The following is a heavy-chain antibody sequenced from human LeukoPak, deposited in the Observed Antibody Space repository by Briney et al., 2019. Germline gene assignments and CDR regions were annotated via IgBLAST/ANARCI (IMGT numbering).Heavy chain of an antibody. J-gene: IGHJ4*02. CDR3: ARGSGSYRNDY. CDR1: GFSFSDYY. D-gene: IGHD1-26*01. V-gene: IGHV3-11*04. Sequence: GGSLRLSCAASGFSFSDYYMSWIRQAPGKGLEWVSYISSIGTTRYYADSVRGRFTISRDNANNSLYLQMNSLRAEDTAVYYCARGSGSYRNDYWGQGTLVTVSS. CDR2: ISSIGTTR.